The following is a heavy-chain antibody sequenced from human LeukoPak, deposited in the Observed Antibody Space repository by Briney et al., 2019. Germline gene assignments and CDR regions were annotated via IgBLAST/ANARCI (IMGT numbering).Heavy chain of an antibody. CDR1: GGSVSSGSYY. V-gene: IGHV4-61*01. CDR3: ASESSGYYHYFDY. D-gene: IGHD3-22*01. CDR2: IYYSGST. J-gene: IGHJ4*02. Sequence: PSETLSLTCTVSGGSVSSGSYYWSWIRQPPGKGLEWIGYIYYSGSTNYNPSLKSRVTISVDTSKNQFSLKLSSVTAADTAVYYCASESSGYYHYFDYWGQGTLVTVSS.